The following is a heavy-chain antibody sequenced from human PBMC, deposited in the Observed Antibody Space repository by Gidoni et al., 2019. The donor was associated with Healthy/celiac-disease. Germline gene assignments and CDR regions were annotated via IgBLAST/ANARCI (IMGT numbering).Heavy chain of an antibody. D-gene: IGHD6-13*01. V-gene: IGHV3-33*01. CDR2: IWYDGSNK. J-gene: IGHJ4*02. Sequence: QVQLVESGGGVVQPGRSLRLSCAASGFTFSSYGRHWVSQAPGKGLEWVAVIWYDGSNKYYADSVKGRFTISRDNSKNTLYLQMNSLRAEDTAVYYCARDGQSWYPTLPDYWGQGTLVTVSS. CDR1: GFTFSSYG. CDR3: ARDGQSWYPTLPDY.